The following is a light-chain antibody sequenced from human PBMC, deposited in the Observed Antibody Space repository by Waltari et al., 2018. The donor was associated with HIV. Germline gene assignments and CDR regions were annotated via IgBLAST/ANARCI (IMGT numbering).Light chain of an antibody. CDR1: SGAVGGYKL. CDR3: CSHAGSSIYV. Sequence: QSALTQTASVSGSPGRSITISCTGTSGAVGGYKLISWYQQLPGKAPQLMVYDVSKLPSRVSNRFTGSKSGTTASPTIPGLQAEDEADYYCCSHAGSSIYVFGTGTKVTVL. J-gene: IGLJ1*01. CDR2: DVS. V-gene: IGLV2-23*02.